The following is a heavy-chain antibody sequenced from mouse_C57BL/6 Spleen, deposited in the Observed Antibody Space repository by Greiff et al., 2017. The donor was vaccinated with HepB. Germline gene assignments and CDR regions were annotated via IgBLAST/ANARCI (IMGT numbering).Heavy chain of an antibody. CDR3: ARDYGSSYYYAMDY. V-gene: IGHV14-3*01. Sequence: EVQLKQSVAELVRPGASVKLSCTASGFNIKNTYMHWVKQRPEQGLEWIGRIDPANGNTKYAPKFQGKATITADTSSNTAYLKLSSLTSEDTAIYYLARDYGSSYYYAMDYWGQGTSVTVSS. D-gene: IGHD1-1*01. CDR1: GFNIKNTY. J-gene: IGHJ4*01. CDR2: IDPANGNT.